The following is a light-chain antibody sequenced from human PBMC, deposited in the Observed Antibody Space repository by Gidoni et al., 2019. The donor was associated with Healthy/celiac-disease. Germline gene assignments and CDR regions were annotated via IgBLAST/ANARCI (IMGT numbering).Light chain of an antibody. CDR2: DAS. CDR1: QSVSSN. J-gene: IGKJ5*01. CDR3: QQYNIWPPIT. Sequence: EIVMTQSPATLSVSPGETATLSCRASQSVSSNLAWYQQKPGQAPRHLIYDASTRATGIPARFSGSGSGTEFTLTISSLQSEEFAVYYCQQYNIWPPITFGQGTRLEIK. V-gene: IGKV3-15*01.